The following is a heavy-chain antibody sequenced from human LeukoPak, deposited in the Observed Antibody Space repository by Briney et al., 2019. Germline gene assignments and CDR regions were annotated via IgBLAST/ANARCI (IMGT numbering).Heavy chain of an antibody. V-gene: IGHV3-53*01. CDR1: GLTVIAIV. Sequence: GGSLRLSCAVSGLTVIAIVMTWDRQAPGKGLEWVSVLYSDGNTKYADSVQGRFTISRDNSKNTLYLEMNSLSPDDTAVYYCARGLEPLAAYTLAYWGQGTLVTVSS. CDR3: ARGLEPLAAYTLAY. J-gene: IGHJ4*02. CDR2: LYSDGNT. D-gene: IGHD3-16*01.